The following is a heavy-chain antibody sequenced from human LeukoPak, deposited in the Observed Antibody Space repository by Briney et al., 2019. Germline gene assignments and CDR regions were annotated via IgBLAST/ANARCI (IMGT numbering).Heavy chain of an antibody. CDR2: ISGSGGST. CDR1: GFTFSSYA. Sequence: GGSLRLSCAASGFTFSSYAMSWVRQAPGKGLEWVSAISGSGGSTFYADSVKGRFTISRDNSKNTLYLQMNSLRAEDTAVYYCAKDPYRNNWNPSYFDCWGREPWSPSPQ. CDR3: AKDPYRNNWNPSYFDC. D-gene: IGHD1-20*01. V-gene: IGHV3-23*01. J-gene: IGHJ4*02.